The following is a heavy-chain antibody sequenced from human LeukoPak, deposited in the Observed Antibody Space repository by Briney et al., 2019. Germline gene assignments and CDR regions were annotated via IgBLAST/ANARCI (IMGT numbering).Heavy chain of an antibody. D-gene: IGHD3-10*01. CDR1: GGSISGYF. CDR3: ARRQLHYGSGSSFDS. Sequence: SETLSLTCTVSGGSISGYFWSWIRLPPGKGLEWIGYIYPSRNTNYNPSLKSRVTIAVDMSRNQFSLKLKSVTAADTAVYLCARRQLHYGSGSSFDSWGQGTLVIVSS. CDR2: IYPSRNT. J-gene: IGHJ4*02. V-gene: IGHV4-4*09.